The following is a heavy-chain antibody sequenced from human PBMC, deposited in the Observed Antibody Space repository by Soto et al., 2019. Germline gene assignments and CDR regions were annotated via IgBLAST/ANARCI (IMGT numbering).Heavy chain of an antibody. CDR2: VRTQPNNYAT. CDR1: GFTFSRSA. CDR3: ASLSYYAHSTGHYLDF. J-gene: IGHJ4*02. Sequence: EVQLVESGGGLVQPGQSLKLSCVASGFTFSRSALHWVRQTSGKGLEWLCRVRTQPNNYATAYGASLNGRFTISRDDSKNSAYLHLTGLRTEDTAIYYCASLSYYAHSTGHYLDFWGRGTLVTVSS. D-gene: IGHD3-9*01. V-gene: IGHV3-73*02.